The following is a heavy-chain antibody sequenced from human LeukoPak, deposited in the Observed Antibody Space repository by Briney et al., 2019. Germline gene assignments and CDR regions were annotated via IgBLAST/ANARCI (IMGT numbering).Heavy chain of an antibody. CDR2: ISYDGSNK. CDR3: AREGPTVAFDY. D-gene: IGHD4-11*01. J-gene: IGHJ4*02. CDR1: GFTFSSYA. V-gene: IGHV3-30-3*01. Sequence: PGGSLRLSCAASGFTFSSYAMSWVRQAPGKGLEWVAVISYDGSNKYYADSVKGRFTISRDNSKNTLYLQMNSLRAEDTAVYYCAREGPTVAFDYWGQGTLVTVSS.